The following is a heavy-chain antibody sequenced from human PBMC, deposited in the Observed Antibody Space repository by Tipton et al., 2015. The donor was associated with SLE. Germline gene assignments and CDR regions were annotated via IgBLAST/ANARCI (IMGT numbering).Heavy chain of an antibody. Sequence: TLSLTCSVSGGSISSNYWIWARQPPGKVLEWNGYISDGGGTNYNPSLNSRVTISVDPAKNQFSLKLTSLTAAYTAVYYCAREMVTWRGAILGVDDWGQGTTVNVSS. CDR1: GGSISSNY. CDR3: AREMVTWRGAILGVDD. J-gene: IGHJ6*02. V-gene: IGHV4-59*12. D-gene: IGHD2-21*02. CDR2: ISDGGGT.